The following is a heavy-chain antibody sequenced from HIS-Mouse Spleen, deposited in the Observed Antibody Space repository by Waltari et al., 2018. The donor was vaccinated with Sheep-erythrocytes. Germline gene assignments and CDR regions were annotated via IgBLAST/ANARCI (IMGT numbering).Heavy chain of an antibody. V-gene: IGHV4-31*03. CDR1: GCSISSGGYY. CDR3: ARDPLTGADY. J-gene: IGHJ4*02. Sequence: QVQLQESGPGLVKPSQTLSLTCTVSGCSISSGGYYWRWIRQHPGKGLAWIGYIYYSGSTTSSPSRKSRVTISVDTSKNQFSLKLSSVTAADTAVYYCARDPLTGADYWGQGTLVTVSS. D-gene: IGHD7-27*01. CDR2: IYYSGST.